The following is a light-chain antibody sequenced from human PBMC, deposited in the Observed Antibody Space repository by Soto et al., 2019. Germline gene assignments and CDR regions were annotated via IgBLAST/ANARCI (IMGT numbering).Light chain of an antibody. CDR2: LNSDGSH. J-gene: IGLJ2*01. Sequence: QPVLTQSPSASASLGASVKLTCTLSSGHSSYAIAWHQQQPEKGPRYLMKLNSDGSHSKGDGIPDRLSGSSSGAERYLTISSLQSEDEADCYCQTWGTGIQVFGGGTKLTVL. CDR3: QTWGTGIQV. V-gene: IGLV4-69*01. CDR1: SGHSSYA.